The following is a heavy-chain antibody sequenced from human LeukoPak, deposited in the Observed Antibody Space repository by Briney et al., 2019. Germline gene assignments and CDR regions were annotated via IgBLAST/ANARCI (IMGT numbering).Heavy chain of an antibody. V-gene: IGHV4-59*01. CDR3: ARVSQIDCSGGSCHDYGRWFDP. J-gene: IGHJ5*02. CDR2: IYYSGGT. D-gene: IGHD2-15*01. Sequence: SETLSLTCTVSGCSISSYYWSWIRQPPGKGLEWIGYIYYSGGTNYNPSLKSRVTISVDTSKNQFSLKLSSVTAADTAVYYCARVSQIDCSGGSCHDYGRWFDPWGQGTLVTVSS. CDR1: GCSISSYY.